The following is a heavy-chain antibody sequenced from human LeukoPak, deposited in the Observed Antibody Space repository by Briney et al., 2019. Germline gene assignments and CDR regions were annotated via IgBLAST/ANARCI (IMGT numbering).Heavy chain of an antibody. Sequence: SETLSLTCTVSGGSISSYYWTWIRQPPGKGLEWIGYVYYNGNTNYNPSLKSRVTISVDRSKNQFFLKLSSVTAADTAVYYCARASGYSYGYDWGQGTLVTVSS. J-gene: IGHJ4*02. CDR2: VYYNGNT. CDR1: GGSISSYY. V-gene: IGHV4-59*01. D-gene: IGHD5-18*01. CDR3: ARASGYSYGYD.